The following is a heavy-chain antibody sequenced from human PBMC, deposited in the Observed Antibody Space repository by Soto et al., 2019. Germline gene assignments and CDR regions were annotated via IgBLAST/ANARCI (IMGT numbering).Heavy chain of an antibody. CDR2: MNPDSGNA. D-gene: IGHD2-8*01. CDR3: ARRRGSNGWFDL. V-gene: IGHV1-8*01. Sequence: QLPLVPSGAEVKKPGASVKVSCKASGYTFINYDINWVRQAPGQGLEWVGWMNPDSGNAGYAQNFLGRVTMTGNTSISSVYMELSSRTSEDTAVYYCARRRGSNGWFDLWGEGTLVTVSS. CDR1: GYTFINYD. J-gene: IGHJ5*02.